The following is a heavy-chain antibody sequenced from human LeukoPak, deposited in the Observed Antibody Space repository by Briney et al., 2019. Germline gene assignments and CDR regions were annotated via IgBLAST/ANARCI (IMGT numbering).Heavy chain of an antibody. CDR3: ARDRDYSFDY. CDR2: IGGSGSPI. J-gene: IGHJ4*02. Sequence: GGSLRLSCAVSGFTFSSYTMNWIRQVPGKGLEWVSYIGGSGSPIYYADSVKGRFTISRDNAKNSLYLQMNSLRAEDTAVYHCARDRDYSFDYWGQGTLVTVSS. CDR1: GFTFSSYT. V-gene: IGHV3-48*01. D-gene: IGHD4-11*01.